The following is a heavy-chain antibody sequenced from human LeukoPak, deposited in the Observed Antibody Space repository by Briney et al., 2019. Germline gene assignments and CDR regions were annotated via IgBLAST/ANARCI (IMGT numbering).Heavy chain of an antibody. J-gene: IGHJ4*02. CDR3: AKDRTYGSGSYPTPADY. D-gene: IGHD3-10*01. V-gene: IGHV3-30*02. CDR1: GFTFSSYG. CDR2: IRYDGSNK. Sequence: GGSLRLSCAASGFTFSSYGMHWVRQAPGKGLEWVAFIRYDGSNKYYADSVKGRFTISGDNSKNTLYLQMNSLRAEDTAVYYCAKDRTYGSGSYPTPADYWGQGTLVTVSS.